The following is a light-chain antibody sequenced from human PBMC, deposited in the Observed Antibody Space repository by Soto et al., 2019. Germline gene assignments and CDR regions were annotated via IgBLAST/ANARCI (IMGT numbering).Light chain of an antibody. CDR3: GTWDIRLNIYWV. CDR2: ENN. J-gene: IGLJ3*02. V-gene: IGLV1-51*02. Sequence: QSVLTQPPSVSAAPGQKVTISCSGSSSNIGNNYVSWYQHLPGTAPRLLIFENNKRPSGIPDRFSGSKSGTSATLAITGLQTGDEADYYCGTWDIRLNIYWVFGGGTKLTVL. CDR1: SSNIGNNY.